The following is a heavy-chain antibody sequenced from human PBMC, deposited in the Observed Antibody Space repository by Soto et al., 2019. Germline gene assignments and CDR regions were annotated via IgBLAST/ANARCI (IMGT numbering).Heavy chain of an antibody. CDR2: IIPILGIA. CDR1: GGTFSSYT. D-gene: IGHD6-13*01. Sequence: QVQLVQSGAEVKKPGSSVKVSCKASGGTFSSYTISWVRQAPGQGLEWMGRIIPILGIANYAQKFQGRVXIXXDKSTSTAYMELSSLRSEDTAVYYCARDGGSWYGYWGQGTLVTVSS. V-gene: IGHV1-69*08. CDR3: ARDGGSWYGY. J-gene: IGHJ4*02.